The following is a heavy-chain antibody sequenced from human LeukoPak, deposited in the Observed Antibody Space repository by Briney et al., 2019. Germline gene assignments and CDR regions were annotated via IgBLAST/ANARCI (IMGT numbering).Heavy chain of an antibody. Sequence: GGSLKLSCAASGFTFSGSAMHWVRQASGKGLEWVGRIRSKANSYATAYAASVKGRFTISRDDSKNTAYLQMNSLKTEDTAVYYCTSHLHYYGSGSYHPWGQGTLVTVSS. CDR2: IRSKANSYAT. CDR1: GFTFSGSA. J-gene: IGHJ5*02. D-gene: IGHD3-10*01. CDR3: TSHLHYYGSGSYHP. V-gene: IGHV3-73*01.